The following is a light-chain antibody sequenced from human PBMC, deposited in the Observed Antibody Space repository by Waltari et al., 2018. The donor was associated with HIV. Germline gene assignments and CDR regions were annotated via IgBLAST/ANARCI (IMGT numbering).Light chain of an antibody. J-gene: IGKJ4*01. CDR3: QQYYGTPLT. Sequence: DIVMTQSPDSPAVSLGERATINCKSSQSVLYNSNNKNYLAWYQRKPGQPPKLLIYWASTRESGVPDRFSGSGSGTDFTLTISSLQAEDVAVYYCQQYYGTPLTFGGGTKVEIK. CDR1: QSVLYNSNNKNY. CDR2: WAS. V-gene: IGKV4-1*01.